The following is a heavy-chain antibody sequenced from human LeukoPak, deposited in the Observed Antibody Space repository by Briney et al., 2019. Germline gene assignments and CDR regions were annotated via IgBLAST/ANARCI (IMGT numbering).Heavy chain of an antibody. CDR1: GFTVSSNY. V-gene: IGHV3-53*01. CDR2: IYSGGST. D-gene: IGHD3-10*01. Sequence: GGSLRLSCAASGFTVSSNYMSWVRQAPGKGLEWVSVIYSGGSTYYADSVKGRFTISRDNSKNTLYLQMNSLRAEDTAVYYCASSDRYGVRGVYWGQGTLVTVSS. J-gene: IGHJ4*02. CDR3: ASSDRYGVRGVY.